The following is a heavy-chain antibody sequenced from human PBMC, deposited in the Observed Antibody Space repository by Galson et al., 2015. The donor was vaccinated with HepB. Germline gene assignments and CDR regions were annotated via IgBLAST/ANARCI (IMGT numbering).Heavy chain of an antibody. J-gene: IGHJ5*02. Sequence: SLRLSCAASGFTFSSYGMHWVRQAPGKGLEWVAVIWYDGSNKYYADSVKGRFTISRDNSKNTLYLQMNSLRAEDTAVYYCARVYSSGWYSNWFDPWGQGALVTVSS. CDR3: ARVYSSGWYSNWFDP. CDR1: GFTFSSYG. V-gene: IGHV3-33*01. D-gene: IGHD6-19*01. CDR2: IWYDGSNK.